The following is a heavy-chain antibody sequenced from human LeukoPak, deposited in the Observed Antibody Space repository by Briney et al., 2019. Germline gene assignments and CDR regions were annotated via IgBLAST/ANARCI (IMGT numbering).Heavy chain of an antibody. CDR3: SRSVQMGYFDY. J-gene: IGHJ4*02. CDR2: ISGSGGST. D-gene: IGHD2-8*01. CDR1: GFTFSTYA. Sequence: GGSLRLSCAASGFTFSTYAMSWVRQAPGKGLEWVSAISGSGGSTYYADSVKGRFTISRDNSKNMLYLQMNSLRAEDTAVYYCSRSVQMGYFDYWGQGTLVTVSS. V-gene: IGHV3-23*01.